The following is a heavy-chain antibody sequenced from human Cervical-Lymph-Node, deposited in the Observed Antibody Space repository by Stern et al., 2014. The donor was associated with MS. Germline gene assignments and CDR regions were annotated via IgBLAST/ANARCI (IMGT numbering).Heavy chain of an antibody. CDR1: GGSIRRGSYN. CDR3: ARVDDLGSSWFDP. V-gene: IGHV4-61*02. CDR2: IYSRGST. D-gene: IGHD3/OR15-3a*01. Sequence: VQLVESGPGLVKPSQTLSLTCTVSGGSIRRGSYNWNWIRQAAGRGLEWIGRIYSRGSTVSNPYLKSRVTIALDKSRTLFSLKLNSLTAADTAVYYCARVDDLGSSWFDPWGQGSLVTVSS. J-gene: IGHJ5*02.